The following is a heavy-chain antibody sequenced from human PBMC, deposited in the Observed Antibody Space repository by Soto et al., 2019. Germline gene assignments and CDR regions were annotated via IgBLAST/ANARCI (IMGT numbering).Heavy chain of an antibody. CDR2: INHSGST. V-gene: IGHV4-34*01. CDR3: ARTKLCSGGSCSALYYFDY. J-gene: IGHJ4*02. CDR1: CGSFRGFY. Sequence: LETLSLTCAVYCGSFRGFYWSWVRQPPGEGLEWIGEINHSGSTNYNPSLKSRVTISVDTSKNQSSLKLSSVTAADTAVYYCARTKLCSGGSCSALYYFDYWGQGTLVTVSS. D-gene: IGHD2-15*01.